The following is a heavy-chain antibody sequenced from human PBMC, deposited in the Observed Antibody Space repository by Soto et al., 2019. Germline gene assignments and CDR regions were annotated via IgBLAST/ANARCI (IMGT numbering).Heavy chain of an antibody. D-gene: IGHD2-21*02. CDR2: IYDNGNT. J-gene: IGHJ4*02. CDR3: ARSIGTGDTLHIGDS. Sequence: EVQLAESGGGLIQPGGSLRLSCAASGFAVSDTYMSWFRQAPGTGLECVSVIYDNGNTYYAESVSGRFTISRDHSKNTLFLKMNTLRPEETAIYYCARSIGTGDTLHIGDSWGQGTLVTVS. V-gene: IGHV3-53*01. CDR1: GFAVSDTY.